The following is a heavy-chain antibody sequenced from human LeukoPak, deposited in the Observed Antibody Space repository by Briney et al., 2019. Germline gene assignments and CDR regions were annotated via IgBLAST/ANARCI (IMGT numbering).Heavy chain of an antibody. CDR2: IYYSGST. D-gene: IGHD3-3*01. CDR1: GGPISSSSYY. CDR3: ARLEGYDFWSGYLD. V-gene: IGHV4-39*01. Sequence: PSETLSLTCTVSGGPISSSSYYWGWIRQPPGKGLEWIGSIYYSGSTYYNPSLKSRVTISVDTSKNQFSLKLSSVTAADTAVYYCARLEGYDFWSGYLDWGQGTLVTVSS. J-gene: IGHJ4*02.